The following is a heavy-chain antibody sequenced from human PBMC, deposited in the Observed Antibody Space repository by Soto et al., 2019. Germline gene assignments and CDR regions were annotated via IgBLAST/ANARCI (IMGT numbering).Heavy chain of an antibody. CDR3: AKDSGCVNNACAYDP. V-gene: IGHV3-21*01. J-gene: IGHJ5*02. Sequence: EMHLVESGGGLVKPGGSLRLTCAGSGFSFSDYTMNWVRQAPGKGLEWVSSISRGSDYIFYADTVKGRFTISRDNARNSLYLQMSSLRAEDTAVYYCAKDSGCVNNACAYDPWGQGTQVSVSS. CDR2: ISRGSDYI. CDR1: GFSFSDYT. D-gene: IGHD1-20*01.